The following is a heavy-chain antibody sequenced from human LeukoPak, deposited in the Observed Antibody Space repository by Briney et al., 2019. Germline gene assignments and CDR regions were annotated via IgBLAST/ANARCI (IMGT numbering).Heavy chain of an antibody. V-gene: IGHV3-23*01. CDR1: AFTFSNYA. CDR3: AKATGYLL. J-gene: IGHJ4*02. D-gene: IGHD1-14*01. Sequence: GGSLRLSCAASAFTFSNYAMSWVRQAPGKGLEWVSTISNSGSSTYYADSVKGRFTISRDNSENTLYLQMNSLRAEDTAVYYCAKATGYLLWGQGTLVIVSS. CDR2: ISNSGSST.